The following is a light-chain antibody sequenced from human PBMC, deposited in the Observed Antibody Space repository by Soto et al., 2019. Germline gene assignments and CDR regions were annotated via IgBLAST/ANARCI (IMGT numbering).Light chain of an antibody. CDR1: SSDVGGYNY. V-gene: IGLV2-14*01. Sequence: QSALTQPASVSGSPGQSITFSCTGTSSDVGGYNYVSWYQQHPGKAPKLMIYEVTNRPSGVSNRFSGSKSGNTASLTISGVQAEDEADYYCSSYTSSSTVVFGGGTKVTVL. CDR2: EVT. CDR3: SSYTSSSTVV. J-gene: IGLJ2*01.